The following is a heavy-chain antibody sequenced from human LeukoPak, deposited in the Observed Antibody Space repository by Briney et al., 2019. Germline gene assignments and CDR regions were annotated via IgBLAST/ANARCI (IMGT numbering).Heavy chain of an antibody. D-gene: IGHD6-19*01. CDR3: AGRAVAGLNWFDP. Sequence: SETLSPTCAVYGGSFSGYYWSWIRQPPGKGLEWIGEINHSGSTNYNPSLKSRVTISVDTSKNQFSLKLSSVTAADTAVYYCAGRAVAGLNWFDPWGQGTLVTVSS. J-gene: IGHJ5*02. CDR2: INHSGST. CDR1: GGSFSGYY. V-gene: IGHV4-34*01.